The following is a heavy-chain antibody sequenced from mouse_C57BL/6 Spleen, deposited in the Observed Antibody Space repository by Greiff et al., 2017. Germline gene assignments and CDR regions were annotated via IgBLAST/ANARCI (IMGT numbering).Heavy chain of an antibody. V-gene: IGHV5-9-1*02. D-gene: IGHD3-2*02. J-gene: IGHJ2*01. Sequence: EVNLVESGEGLVKPGGSLKLSCAASGYTFSSYAMSWVRQTPEKRLEWVAYISSGGDYIYYADTVKGRFTISRDNARNTLYLQMSSLKSEDTAMYYCTRDSSGYYFDYWGQGTTLTVSS. CDR2: ISSGGDYI. CDR3: TRDSSGYYFDY. CDR1: GYTFSSYA.